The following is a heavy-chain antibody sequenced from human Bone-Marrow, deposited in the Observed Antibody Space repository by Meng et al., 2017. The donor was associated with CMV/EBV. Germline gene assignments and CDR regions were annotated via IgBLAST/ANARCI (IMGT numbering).Heavy chain of an antibody. CDR1: GFTFSNYN. J-gene: IGHJ5*02. V-gene: IGHV3-21*01. CDR2: ISSSSRYI. D-gene: IGHD1-1*01. CDR3: ARNFAYLQHYL. Sequence: GESLKISCAASGFTFSNYNMNWVRQAPGKGLEWVSSISSSSRYIYYADSVKGRFTISRDNAKNSLYLQMNSLRAEDTAVYYCARNFAYLQHYLWGQGTQVTVSS.